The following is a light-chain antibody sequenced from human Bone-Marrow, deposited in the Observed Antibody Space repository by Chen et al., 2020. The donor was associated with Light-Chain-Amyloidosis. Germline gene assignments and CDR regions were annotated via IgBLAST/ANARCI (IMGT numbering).Light chain of an antibody. CDR1: NIGSTS. V-gene: IGLV3-21*02. J-gene: IGLJ3*02. Sequence: SYVLTQPSSVSVAPGQTATIACGGNNIGSTSVHWYQQTPGQAPLLVVYDDSDRPSGIPERLSGSNSGNTATPTISRGEAGDEADYYCQVWDRSSDSPVFGGGTKLTVL. CDR2: DDS. CDR3: QVWDRSSDSPV.